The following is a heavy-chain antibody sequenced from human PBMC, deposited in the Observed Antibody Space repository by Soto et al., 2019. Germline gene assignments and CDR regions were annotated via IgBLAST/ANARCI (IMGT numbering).Heavy chain of an antibody. CDR3: ARGCRRRWYRGMDV. J-gene: IGHJ6*04. D-gene: IGHD6-13*01. CDR1: GFTFSSYA. Sequence: LRLACAASGFTFSSYAIHGFLQAPGKGLEWVAVISYDGSNKYYADSVKGRFTISRDNSKNTLYLQMNSLRAEDTAVYYCARGCRRRWYRGMDVWGTAHTLTVSS. V-gene: IGHV3-30-3*01. CDR2: ISYDGSNK.